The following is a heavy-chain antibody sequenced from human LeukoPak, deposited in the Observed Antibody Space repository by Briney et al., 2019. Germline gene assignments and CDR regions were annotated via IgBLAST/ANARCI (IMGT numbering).Heavy chain of an antibody. CDR2: INPNSGGT. CDR1: GYTFTGYY. D-gene: IGHD1-26*01. J-gene: IGHJ4*02. Sequence: ASVKVSCKASGYTFTGYYMHWVRQAPGQGLEWMGWINPNSGGTNYAQRFKGRVTMTRDTSISTAYMELSRLRSDDTAVYYCARVRVGATSIAYWGQGTLVTVPS. CDR3: ARVRVGATSIAY. V-gene: IGHV1-2*02.